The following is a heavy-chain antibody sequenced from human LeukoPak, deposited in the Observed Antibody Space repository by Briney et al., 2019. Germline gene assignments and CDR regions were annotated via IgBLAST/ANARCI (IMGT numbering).Heavy chain of an antibody. CDR2: IGISGSST. D-gene: IGHD2/OR15-2a*01. Sequence: GGSLRRSCAASGFTFSTYAMNWVRQAPGKGLEWVSTIGISGSSTYYADSVRGRFTISRDNSKNTLYLQVSSLTAEDTAVYYCAKDFSTVDYYYYGMDVWGQGTTVTVSS. V-gene: IGHV3-23*01. CDR3: AKDFSTVDYYYYGMDV. CDR1: GFTFSTYA. J-gene: IGHJ6*02.